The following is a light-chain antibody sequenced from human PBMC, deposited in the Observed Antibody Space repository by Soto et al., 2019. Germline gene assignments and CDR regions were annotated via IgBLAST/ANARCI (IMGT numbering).Light chain of an antibody. J-gene: IGKJ2*01. Sequence: EIVLTQSPGTLSLSPGERATLSCRASQTVSRNYLAWYQQKPGQAPRLLIYAASSRATGIPDRFSGSGSGTVFTLTISRLEPEDSAVYYCQQYGGSPMYTFGQGTKLEIK. CDR2: AAS. CDR1: QTVSRNY. CDR3: QQYGGSPMYT. V-gene: IGKV3-20*01.